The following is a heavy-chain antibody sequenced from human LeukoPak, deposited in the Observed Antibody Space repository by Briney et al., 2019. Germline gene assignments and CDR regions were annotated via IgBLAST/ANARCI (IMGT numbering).Heavy chain of an antibody. CDR1: GFPFGDYY. CDR3: AREDFWSGYSFDY. D-gene: IGHD3-3*01. J-gene: IGHJ4*02. Sequence: GGSLRLSCAASGFPFGDYYMSWIRQAPGKGLEWVSYISGGSHIYYADSVKGRFTISRDNAKNSLYLQMNSLRAEDTAVYYCAREDFWSGYSFDYWGQGTLVTVSS. V-gene: IGHV3-11*01. CDR2: ISGGSHI.